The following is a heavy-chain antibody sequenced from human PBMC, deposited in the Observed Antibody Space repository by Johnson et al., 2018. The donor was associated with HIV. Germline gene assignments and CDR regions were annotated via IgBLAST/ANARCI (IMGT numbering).Heavy chain of an antibody. Sequence: VQLVESGGSMVRPGGSRRLSCAVSGFTFDDYGMSWVRQAPGKGLEWVSGITWNGGGTHYADSVKGRFTISRDNAKNSLYMQMDSLRAEDTALYYCAKEFRLGYPPQIDAFDIWGQGTMVTVSS. D-gene: IGHD3-9*01. V-gene: IGHV3-20*04. J-gene: IGHJ3*02. CDR3: AKEFRLGYPPQIDAFDI. CDR1: GFTFDDYG. CDR2: ITWNGGGT.